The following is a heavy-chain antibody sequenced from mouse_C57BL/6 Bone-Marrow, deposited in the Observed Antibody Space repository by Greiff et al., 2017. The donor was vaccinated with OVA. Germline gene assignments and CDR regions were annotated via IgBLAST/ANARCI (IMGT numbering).Heavy chain of an antibody. CDR3: AEDNSGYFFFAY. D-gene: IGHD3-2*02. CDR2: ITHSGET. J-gene: IGHJ2*01. CDR1: GFPITSGYY. Sequence: VKLMESGPGLVKPSQSLFLTCSITGFPITSGYYWIWIRQAPRKPLEWLGYITHSGETFYNPSLQSPISITRETSKNQFFLQLNSVTTEDTAMYYSAEDNSGYFFFAYWGQGTTLTVSS. V-gene: IGHV12-3*01.